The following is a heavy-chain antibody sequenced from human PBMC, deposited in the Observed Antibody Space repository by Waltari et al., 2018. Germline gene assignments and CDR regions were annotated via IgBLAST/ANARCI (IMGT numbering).Heavy chain of an antibody. V-gene: IGHV5-51*01. J-gene: IGHJ4*02. CDR1: GYTFPTYW. CDR3: ARRLSSSWSFDF. Sequence: EVQLVQSGAEVKKPGESLKLSCKGSGYTFPTYWIAWVRQRPGKGLEWMGIIYPGDSDTRYSPSFQGQVTISADKSITTAYLQWSSLKASDTAIYYCARRLSSSWSFDFWGQGTLVTVSS. D-gene: IGHD6-13*01. CDR2: IYPGDSDT.